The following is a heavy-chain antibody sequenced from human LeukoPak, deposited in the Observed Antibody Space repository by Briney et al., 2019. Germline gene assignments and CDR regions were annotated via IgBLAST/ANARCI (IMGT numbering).Heavy chain of an antibody. D-gene: IGHD4-23*01. Sequence: GGSLRLSCAASGFTFSSYGMHWVRQAPGKGLEWVSYISSSSSTIYYADSVKGRFTISRDNAKNSLYLQMNSLRAEDTAVYYCARGNGGHFDYWGQGTLVTVSS. CDR2: ISSSSSTI. CDR1: GFTFSSYG. CDR3: ARGNGGHFDY. J-gene: IGHJ4*02. V-gene: IGHV3-48*04.